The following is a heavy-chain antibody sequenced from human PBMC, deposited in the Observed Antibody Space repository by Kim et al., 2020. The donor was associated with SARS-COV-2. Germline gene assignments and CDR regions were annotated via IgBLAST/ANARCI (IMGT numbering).Heavy chain of an antibody. V-gene: IGHV3-11*06. Sequence: GGSLRLSCAASGFTFSDYYMSWIRQAPGKGLEWVSYISNSSSYTYYADSVKGRFTISRDNAKNTLYLQMNSLRAEDTAVYYCARHASSGYYSIYFYYGIEVWGQGTTVTVS. D-gene: IGHD3-22*01. J-gene: IGHJ6*02. CDR2: ISNSSSYT. CDR3: ARHASSGYYSIYFYYGIEV. CDR1: GFTFSDYY.